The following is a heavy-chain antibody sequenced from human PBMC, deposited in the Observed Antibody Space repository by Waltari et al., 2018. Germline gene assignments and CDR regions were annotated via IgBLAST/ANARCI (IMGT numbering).Heavy chain of an antibody. CDR3: ATDPGLRNGMDV. D-gene: IGHD4-17*01. CDR1: DFTVSSDY. V-gene: IGHV3-53*01. CDR2: IYGGGST. J-gene: IGHJ6*02. Sequence: ERQLVESGGGLIQPGGSLRLSCAASDFTVSSDYMSWVRQAPGKGLEWVSVIYGGGSTFYADSVRGRFTISRDNSQNMVYLQMNSLRAEDTAVYYCATDPGLRNGMDVWGQGTTVTVSS.